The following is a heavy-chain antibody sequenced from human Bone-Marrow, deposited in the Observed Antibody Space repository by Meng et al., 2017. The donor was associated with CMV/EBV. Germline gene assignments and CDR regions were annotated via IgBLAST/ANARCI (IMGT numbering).Heavy chain of an antibody. V-gene: IGHV1-18*01. CDR3: ARAGGTTRRGYYFDY. D-gene: IGHD1-7*01. CDR2: ISGYNGNT. J-gene: IGHJ4*02. CDR1: GYTFTSYG. Sequence: ASGYTFTSYGITWVRQAPGQGLEWMGWISGYNGNTNYAQKVQGRVTMTTDTSTSTAYMELRSLRSDDTAVYYCARAGGTTRRGYYFDYWGQGTLAPSPQ.